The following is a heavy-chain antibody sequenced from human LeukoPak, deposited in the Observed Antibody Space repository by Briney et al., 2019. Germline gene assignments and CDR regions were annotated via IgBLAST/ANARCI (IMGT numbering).Heavy chain of an antibody. J-gene: IGHJ4*02. V-gene: IGHV4-39*01. CDR2: IYYSGST. Sequence: SETLSLTCTVSGGSISSSSYYWGWIRQPPGKGLEWIGSIYYSGSTYYNPSLKSRVTISVDASKNQFSLKLSSVTAADTAVYYCARHGLPAYYYDSDGGFDYWGQGTLVTVSS. CDR3: ARHGLPAYYYDSDGGFDY. D-gene: IGHD3-22*01. CDR1: GGSISSSSYY.